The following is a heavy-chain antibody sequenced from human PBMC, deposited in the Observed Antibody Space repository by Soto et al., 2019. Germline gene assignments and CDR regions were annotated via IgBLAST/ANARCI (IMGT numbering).Heavy chain of an antibody. J-gene: IGHJ4*02. CDR1: GFTFSNYG. CDR2: ISGSGADT. Sequence: EVQLLESGGGLVQPEGSLRLSCAASGFTFSNYGMSWVRQAPGKGLEWVSAISGSGADTNDADSVKARFTISRDNSNITLFLQMNSLRAEDTAVYYCAKGSPDSRGYHFFFDYWGQGTLVTVSS. CDR3: AKGSPDSRGYHFFFDY. V-gene: IGHV3-23*01. D-gene: IGHD3-22*01.